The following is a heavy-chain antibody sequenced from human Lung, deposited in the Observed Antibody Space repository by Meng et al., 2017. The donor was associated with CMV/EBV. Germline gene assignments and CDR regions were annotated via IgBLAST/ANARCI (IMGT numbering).Heavy chain of an antibody. CDR2: IRYDGSNK. J-gene: IGHJ4*02. CDR1: GFTFSSYG. V-gene: IGHV3-30*02. CDR3: ARSERYFDWLPFDY. Sequence: GESLKISCAASGFTFSSYGMHWVRQAPGKELEWVAFIRYDGSNKYYADSVKGRFTISRDNSKNTLYLQMNSLRAEDTAVYYCARSERYFDWLPFDYLGQGXLVTVSS. D-gene: IGHD3-9*01.